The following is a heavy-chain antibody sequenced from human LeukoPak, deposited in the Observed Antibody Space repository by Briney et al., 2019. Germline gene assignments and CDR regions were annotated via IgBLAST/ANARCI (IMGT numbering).Heavy chain of an antibody. J-gene: IGHJ3*02. CDR1: GYTFTSYY. V-gene: IGHV1-46*01. CDR2: INPSGGST. D-gene: IGHD5-12*01. Sequence: ASVKVSCKASGYTFTSYYIHWVRQAPGQGVEWMGIINPSGGSTNYAQKFQGRVTMTRDTSTSTVYMEMSSLRSEDTAVYYCARAALRPDAFDIWAQGTRVTVSS. CDR3: ARAALRPDAFDI.